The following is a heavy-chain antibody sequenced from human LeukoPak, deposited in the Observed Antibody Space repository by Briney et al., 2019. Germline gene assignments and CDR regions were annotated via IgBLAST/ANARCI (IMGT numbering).Heavy chain of an antibody. CDR1: GGSINSSSYY. J-gene: IGHJ4*02. CDR2: MYYSGST. Sequence: SETLSLTCTVSGGSINSSSYYWGWIRPPPGKGLEWIGSMYYSGSTYYKPSLKSRVTISVDTSKKQFSLKLSSVTAADTAVYYCARSYYDFWSGYYTRGFGYWGQGTLVTVSS. V-gene: IGHV4-39*01. D-gene: IGHD3-3*01. CDR3: ARSYYDFWSGYYTRGFGY.